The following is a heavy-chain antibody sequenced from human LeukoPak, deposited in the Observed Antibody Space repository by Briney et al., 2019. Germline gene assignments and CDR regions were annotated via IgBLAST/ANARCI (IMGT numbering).Heavy chain of an antibody. Sequence: GSLRLSCAASGFTFSSYTINWVRQAPGKGLEWVSSISSSGSYIYYADSVKGRLTVSRDNAKNSLYLQMKSLRAEDTAVYYCARDRGSRRYNNGYSEYWGQGTLVTVSS. CDR2: ISSSGSYI. J-gene: IGHJ4*02. CDR3: ARDRGSRRYNNGYSEY. D-gene: IGHD5-18*01. CDR1: GFTFSSYT. V-gene: IGHV3-21*01.